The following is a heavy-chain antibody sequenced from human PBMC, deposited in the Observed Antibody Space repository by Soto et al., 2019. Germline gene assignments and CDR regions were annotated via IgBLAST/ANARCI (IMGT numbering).Heavy chain of an antibody. D-gene: IGHD3-10*01. J-gene: IGHJ4*02. CDR1: GFTISSNY. V-gene: IGHV3-53*04. CDR3: ASLYGSGSDYFDY. CDR2: IYSGGST. Sequence: EVQLVESGGGLVQPGGSLRLSCAASGFTISSNYMSWVRQAPGKGLEWVSVIYSGGSTYYADSVKDRFTISRHNSKNTLYLQMNSLRPEDTAVYYCASLYGSGSDYFDYWGQGALVTVSS.